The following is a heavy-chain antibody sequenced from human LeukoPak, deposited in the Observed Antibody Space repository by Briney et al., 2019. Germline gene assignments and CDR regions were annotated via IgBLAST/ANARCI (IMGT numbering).Heavy chain of an antibody. D-gene: IGHD3-3*01. CDR3: AREAQYDCWSGYPDY. V-gene: IGHV4-61*02. CDR2: IYTSGST. Sequence: KPSETLSLTCTVSGGSISSGSYYWSWIRQPAGKGLEWIGRIYTSGSTNYNPSLKSRVTISVDTSKNQFSLKLSSVTAADTAVYYCAREAQYDCWSGYPDYWGQGTLVTVSS. J-gene: IGHJ4*02. CDR1: GGSISSGSYY.